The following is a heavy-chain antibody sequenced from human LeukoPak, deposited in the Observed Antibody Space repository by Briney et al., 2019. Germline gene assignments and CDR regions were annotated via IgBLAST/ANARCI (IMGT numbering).Heavy chain of an antibody. CDR3: ARGGGTMIVVVATGAFDI. D-gene: IGHD3-22*01. CDR2: ISAYNGNT. CDR1: GYTFTSYG. V-gene: IGHV1-18*01. Sequence: ASVKVSCKASGYTFTSYGISWVRQAPGQGLEWMGWISAYNGNTNYAQKLQGRVTMTTDTSTSTAYMGLRSLRSDDTAVYYCARGGGTMIVVVATGAFDIWGQGTMVTVSS. J-gene: IGHJ3*02.